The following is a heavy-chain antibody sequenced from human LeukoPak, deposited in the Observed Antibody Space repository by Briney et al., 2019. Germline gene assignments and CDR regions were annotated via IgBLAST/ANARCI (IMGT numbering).Heavy chain of an antibody. V-gene: IGHV1-46*01. Sequence: ASVKVSCKASGHTFTSYYMHWVRQAPGQGLEWMGIINPSGGSTSYAQKFQGRVTMTRDMSTSTVYMELSSLRSEDTAVYYCARDSEGAASGFDYWGQGTLVTVSS. CDR1: GHTFTSYY. J-gene: IGHJ4*02. CDR2: INPSGGST. CDR3: ARDSEGAASGFDY. D-gene: IGHD6-13*01.